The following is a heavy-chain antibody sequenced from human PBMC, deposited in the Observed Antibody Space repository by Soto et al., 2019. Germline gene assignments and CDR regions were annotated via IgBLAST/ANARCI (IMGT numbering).Heavy chain of an antibody. CDR2: LDPSGSHT. CDR3: ARLHLDSSGWYLPGNY. D-gene: IGHD6-19*01. Sequence: GESLKISCKGSGYSFTSYWISWVRQMPGKGLEWMGKLDPSGSHTNYSPTFQGHVTFSADESTSTAYLQWSSLKASDTAIYYCARLHLDSSGWYLPGNYWGLGTLVTVSS. V-gene: IGHV5-10-1*01. CDR1: GYSFTSYW. J-gene: IGHJ4*01.